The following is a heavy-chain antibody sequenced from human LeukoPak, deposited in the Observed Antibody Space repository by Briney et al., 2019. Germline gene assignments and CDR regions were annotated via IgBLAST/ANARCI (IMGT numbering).Heavy chain of an antibody. CDR1: GDSISSYY. CDR2: IYYSGST. Sequence: SETLSLTCTVSGDSISSYYWSWLRQPPGKGREGIGDIYYSGSTNYNPSLKSRVTISLDTSKNQFSLKLSSLTAADTAVYYSARDSSYYYDSSGYYHYYYYMDVWGKGTTLTVSS. CDR3: ARDSSYYYDSSGYYHYYYYMDV. D-gene: IGHD3-22*01. V-gene: IGHV4-59*01. J-gene: IGHJ6*03.